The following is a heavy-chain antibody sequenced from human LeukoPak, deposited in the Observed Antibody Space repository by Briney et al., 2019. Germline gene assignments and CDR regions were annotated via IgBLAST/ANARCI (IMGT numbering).Heavy chain of an antibody. CDR2: IYYSGST. CDR1: GGSISSYY. J-gene: IGHJ5*02. CDR3: ARDGVEGGPFNWFDP. D-gene: IGHD1-1*01. Sequence: SETLSLTCTVSGGSISSYYWSWIRQPPGKGLEWIGYIYYSGSTNYNPSLKSRVTISVDTSKNQFSLKLSSVTAADTAVYYCARDGVEGGPFNWFDPWGQGTLVTVSS. V-gene: IGHV4-59*01.